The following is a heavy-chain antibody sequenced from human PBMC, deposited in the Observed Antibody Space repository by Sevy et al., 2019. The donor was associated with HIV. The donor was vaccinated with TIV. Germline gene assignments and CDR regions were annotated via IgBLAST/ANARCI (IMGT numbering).Heavy chain of an antibody. CDR2: VYYTGGT. CDR1: GGSINSDH. CDR3: ARRNDFAI. Sequence: SETLSLTCTVSGGSINSDHWNWIRQPPGKGLEWIGYVYYTGGTNYNPSLKNRVTISEDRTKNQFSLKLTSVTAADTAVYYCARRNDFAIWGQGTMVTVSS. V-gene: IGHV4-59*08. J-gene: IGHJ3*02.